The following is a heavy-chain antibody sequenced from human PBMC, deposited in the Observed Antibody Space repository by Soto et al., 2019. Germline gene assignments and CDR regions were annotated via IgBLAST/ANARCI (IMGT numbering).Heavy chain of an antibody. D-gene: IGHD2-21*02. J-gene: IGHJ4*02. CDR1: GYTFINYG. Sequence: SVKVSCKTSGYTFINYGISWVRQAPGQGLEWMGGIIPIFGTANYAQKFQGRVTITADESTSTAYMELSSLRSEDTAVYYCARAPYCGGDCYPGNFDYWGQGTLVTVSS. CDR3: ARAPYCGGDCYPGNFDY. CDR2: IIPIFGTA. V-gene: IGHV1-69*13.